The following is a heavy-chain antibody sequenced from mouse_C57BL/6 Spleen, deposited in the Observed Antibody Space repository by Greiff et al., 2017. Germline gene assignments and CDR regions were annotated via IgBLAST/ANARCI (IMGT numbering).Heavy chain of an antibody. Sequence: QVQLQQSGAELVKPGASVKISCKASGYAFSSYWMNWVKQRPGKGLEWIGQIYPGDGDTNYNGKFKGKATLTADKSSSTAYMQLSSLTSEDSAVYFCARWLLQYYYAMDYWGQGTSVTVSS. V-gene: IGHV1-80*01. D-gene: IGHD2-3*01. CDR3: ARWLLQYYYAMDY. CDR1: GYAFSSYW. J-gene: IGHJ4*01. CDR2: IYPGDGDT.